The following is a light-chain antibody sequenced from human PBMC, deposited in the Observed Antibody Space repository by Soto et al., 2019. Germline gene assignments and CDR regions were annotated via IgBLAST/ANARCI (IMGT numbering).Light chain of an antibody. Sequence: QSALTQPPSGSGAPGERVTISCTGSSSNIGAGYEVHWYQQLPGTSPKLLIYEDTDRPSGVPDRFSGSKSGTSASLAITGLLAEDEADYYCQSYDNSLSGSYVFGTGTKVTVL. CDR3: QSYDNSLSGSYV. V-gene: IGLV1-40*01. CDR2: EDT. J-gene: IGLJ1*01. CDR1: SSNIGAGYE.